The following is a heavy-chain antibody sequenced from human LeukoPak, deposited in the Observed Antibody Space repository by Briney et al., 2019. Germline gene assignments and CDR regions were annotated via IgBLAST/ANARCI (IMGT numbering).Heavy chain of an antibody. Sequence: SETLSLTCTVSGGSMTSYYWSWIRQPPGKGLEWIGEINHSGSTNYNPSLKSRVTISVDTSKNQFSLKLSSVTAADTAVYYCARDTYYYDSSGLRFDYWGQGTLVTVSS. D-gene: IGHD3-22*01. J-gene: IGHJ4*02. CDR1: GGSMTSYY. V-gene: IGHV4-34*01. CDR2: INHSGST. CDR3: ARDTYYYDSSGLRFDY.